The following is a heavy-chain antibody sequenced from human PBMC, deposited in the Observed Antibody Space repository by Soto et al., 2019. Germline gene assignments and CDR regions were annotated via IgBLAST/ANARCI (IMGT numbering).Heavy chain of an antibody. Sequence: GASVKVSCKASGGTFSTYPITGWRKAPGQGLEWMGRIIPILGIANYAQKFQGRVTITADKSTSTAYMELSSLRSEDTAVYYCARDLGELSLYFDYWGQGTLVTVSS. D-gene: IGHD3-16*02. CDR3: ARDLGELSLYFDY. V-gene: IGHV1-69*04. J-gene: IGHJ4*02. CDR1: GGTFSTYP. CDR2: IIPILGIA.